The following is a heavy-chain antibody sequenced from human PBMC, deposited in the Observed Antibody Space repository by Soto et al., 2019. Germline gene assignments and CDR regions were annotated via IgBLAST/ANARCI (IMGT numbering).Heavy chain of an antibody. V-gene: IGHV3-48*03. Sequence: ESGGGLVQPGGSLRLSCAASGFTFSSDEMNWVRQAPGKGLEWVSYISSSGSTIYYADSVKGRFTISRDNAKNSLYLQMNSLRAEDTAVYYCARDKGSSSGWGWGQGTLVTVSS. CDR1: GFTFSSDE. CDR2: ISSSGSTI. CDR3: ARDKGSSSGWG. D-gene: IGHD6-6*01. J-gene: IGHJ4*02.